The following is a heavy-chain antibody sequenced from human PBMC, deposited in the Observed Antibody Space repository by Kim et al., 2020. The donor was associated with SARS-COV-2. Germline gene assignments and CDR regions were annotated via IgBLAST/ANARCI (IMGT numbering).Heavy chain of an antibody. CDR3: ARESAFSVINW. V-gene: IGHV3-7*01. Sequence: GGSLRLSCAASGFTFSFYWMAWVRQGPVKGLEWVANIKEDGSERSYVDSVKGRFTISRDNAKNLLYLQMNSLRAEDTAVYYCARESAFSVINWWGQGTL. CDR1: GFTFSFYW. CDR2: IKEDGSER. D-gene: IGHD2-21*01. J-gene: IGHJ4*02.